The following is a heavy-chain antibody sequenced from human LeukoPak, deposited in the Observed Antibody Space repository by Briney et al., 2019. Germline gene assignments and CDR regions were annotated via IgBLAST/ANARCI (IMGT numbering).Heavy chain of an antibody. CDR2: IHYSGST. V-gene: IGHV4-59*08. CDR3: ARGTVGAITIDY. D-gene: IGHD1-26*01. J-gene: IGHJ4*02. CDR1: GDSVSSYY. Sequence: SETLSLTCNVSGDSVSSYYWNWIRQPPGKGLEWIAYIHYSGSTNYNPSLRSRVTISVDTSKNQFSLKLSSVTAADTAVYYCARGTVGAITIDYWGQGTLVTVSS.